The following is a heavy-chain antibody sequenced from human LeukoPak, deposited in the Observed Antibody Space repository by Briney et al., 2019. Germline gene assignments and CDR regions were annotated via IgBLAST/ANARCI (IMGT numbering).Heavy chain of an antibody. CDR1: GYSISSGYY. Sequence: PSETLSLTCAVSGYSISSGYYWGWIRPPPGKGLEWIGSLYHSGNTYHNPSLKSRVTISVDTSKNQFSLKLSSVTAADTAVYYCARGNPAFDYWGQGTLVTVSS. J-gene: IGHJ4*02. CDR2: LYHSGNT. CDR3: ARGNPAFDY. V-gene: IGHV4-38-2*01.